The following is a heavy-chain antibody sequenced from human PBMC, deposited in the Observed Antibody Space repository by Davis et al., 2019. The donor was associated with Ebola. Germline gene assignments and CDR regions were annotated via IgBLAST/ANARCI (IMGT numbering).Heavy chain of an antibody. D-gene: IGHD3-3*01. CDR2: INPNSGGT. CDR3: ARAYYDFWSGYSTYWYFDL. V-gene: IGHV1-2*02. Sequence: ASVKVSCKASGYTFTGYYMHWVRQAPGQGLEWMGWINPNSGGTNYAQKFQGRVTMTRDTSISTAYMELSRLRSDDTAVYYCARAYYDFWSGYSTYWYFDLWGRGTLVTVSS. J-gene: IGHJ2*01. CDR1: GYTFTGYY.